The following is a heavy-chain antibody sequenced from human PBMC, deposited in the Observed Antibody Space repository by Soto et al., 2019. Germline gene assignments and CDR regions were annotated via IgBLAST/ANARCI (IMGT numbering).Heavy chain of an antibody. J-gene: IGHJ5*01. Sequence: PSETLSLTCNVCGGSFSGYYWSWIRQSPEMGLRWIGEFHHSGYTKYNPSLRSRVTLSGDTSKNQFSLRLTSVTAADTAVYFCASPRPRCGRDHRNHWFDTWGPGTLVTVSS. CDR2: FHHSGYT. CDR3: ASPRPRCGRDHRNHWFDT. D-gene: IGHD2-21*02. V-gene: IGHV4-34*01. CDR1: GGSFSGYY.